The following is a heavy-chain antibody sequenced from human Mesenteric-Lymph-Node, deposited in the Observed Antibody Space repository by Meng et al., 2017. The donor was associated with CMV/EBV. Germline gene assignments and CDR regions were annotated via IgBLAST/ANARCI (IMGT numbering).Heavy chain of an antibody. CDR3: ARDNGSGSALSYFRD. CDR1: GDSRSSSCL. D-gene: IGHD3-10*01. CDR2: IYDSGTT. V-gene: IGHV4-4*02. Sequence: GDSRSSSCLWGWVRQAPGKGLEWIGEIYDSGTTNYNPSLKGRVTLSVDKSKNHFSLKVTSVTAADTAVYYCARDNGSGSALSYFRDWGQGTLVTVSS. J-gene: IGHJ1*01.